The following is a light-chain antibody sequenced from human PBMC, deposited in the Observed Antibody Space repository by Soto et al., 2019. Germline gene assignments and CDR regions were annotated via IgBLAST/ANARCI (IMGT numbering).Light chain of an antibody. CDR3: QQYYAIPHT. Sequence: DIVMTQSPASLAVPLGETATINCRSSVSVLYSSTNKNYLAWYQQKPGHPPRLLIYWSSARESGVPDRFNGSGSGTDFSLTISSLQADDVAVYYCQQYYAIPHTFGRGTKLELK. J-gene: IGKJ2*01. V-gene: IGKV4-1*01. CDR1: VSVLYSSTNKNY. CDR2: WSS.